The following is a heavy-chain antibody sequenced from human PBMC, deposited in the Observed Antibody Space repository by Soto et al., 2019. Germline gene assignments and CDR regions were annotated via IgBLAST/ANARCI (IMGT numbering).Heavy chain of an antibody. CDR2: ISSNGGST. V-gene: IGHV3-64*01. D-gene: IGHD4-17*01. J-gene: IGHJ3*02. Sequence: EVQLVESGGGLVQPGGSLRLSCAASGFTFSSYAMHWVRQAPGKGLEYVSAISSNGGSTYYANSVKGRFTISRDNSKNTLYLQMGSLRAEDMAVYYCARDGEGAFDIWGQGTMVTVSS. CDR1: GFTFSSYA. CDR3: ARDGEGAFDI.